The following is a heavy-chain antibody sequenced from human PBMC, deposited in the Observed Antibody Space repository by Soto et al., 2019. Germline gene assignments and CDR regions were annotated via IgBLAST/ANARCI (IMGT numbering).Heavy chain of an antibody. CDR1: GGSFSGYY. J-gene: IGHJ6*03. Sequence: SETLSLTCAVYGGSFSGYYWSWIRQPPGKGLEWIGEINHSGSTNYNPSLKSRVTISVDTSKSQFSLKLSSVTAADTAVYYCARGGGYDYYYYYYYMDVWGKGTTVTVSS. D-gene: IGHD5-12*01. CDR2: INHSGST. V-gene: IGHV4-34*01. CDR3: ARGGGYDYYYYYYYMDV.